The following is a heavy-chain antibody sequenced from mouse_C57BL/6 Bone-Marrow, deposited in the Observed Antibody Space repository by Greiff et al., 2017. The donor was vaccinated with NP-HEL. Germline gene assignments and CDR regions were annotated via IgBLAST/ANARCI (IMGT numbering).Heavy chain of an antibody. CDR1: GFSLTSYG. CDR2: IWSGGST. V-gene: IGHV2-2*01. D-gene: IGHD1-1*01. CDR3: AFGSSYHWYFDV. Sequence: QVQLQQSGPGLVQPSQSLSITCTVSGFSLTSYGVHWVRQSPGKGLEWLGVIWSGGSTDYNAAFISRLSISKDNSKSQVFFKMNSLQADDTAIYYCAFGSSYHWYFDVWGTGTTVTVSS. J-gene: IGHJ1*03.